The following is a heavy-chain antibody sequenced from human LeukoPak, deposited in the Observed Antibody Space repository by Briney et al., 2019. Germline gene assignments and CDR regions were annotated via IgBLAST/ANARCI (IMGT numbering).Heavy chain of an antibody. CDR2: IKSKTDGGTT. CDR1: GFTFSNAW. Sequence: GGSLRLSCAASGFTFSNAWMSWVRQAPGKGLEWVGRIKSKTDGGTTDYAAPVKGRFTISRDNSKNTLYLQMNSLRAEDTAVYYCAKAPGYCSSTSCYGSYWYFDLWGRGTLVTVSS. J-gene: IGHJ2*01. V-gene: IGHV3-15*01. CDR3: AKAPGYCSSTSCYGSYWYFDL. D-gene: IGHD2-2*01.